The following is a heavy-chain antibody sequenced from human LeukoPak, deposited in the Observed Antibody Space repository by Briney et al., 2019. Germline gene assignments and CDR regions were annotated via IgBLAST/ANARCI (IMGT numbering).Heavy chain of an antibody. J-gene: IGHJ4*02. D-gene: IGHD4-17*01. CDR2: INHSGST. Sequence: SETLSLTCTVSRGSISSYYWSWIRQPPGKGLEWIGEINHSGSTNYNPSLKSRVTISVDTSKNQFSLKLSSVTAADTAVYYCARGRYGDYGYWGQGTLVTVSS. V-gene: IGHV4-34*01. CDR1: RGSISSYY. CDR3: ARGRYGDYGY.